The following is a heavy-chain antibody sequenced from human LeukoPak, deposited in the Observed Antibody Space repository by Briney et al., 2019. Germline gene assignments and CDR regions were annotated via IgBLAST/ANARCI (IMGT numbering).Heavy chain of an antibody. CDR2: ISAYNGNT. J-gene: IGHJ5*02. CDR1: GYTFTSYG. Sequence: ASVKVSCKASGYTFTSYGISWVRQAPGQGLEWMGWISAYNGNTNYAQKLQGRVTMTTDTSTSTAYMELRSLRSDDTAVYYCARGGTYYYDSSGYYYGGGENWFDPWGQGTLVTVSS. D-gene: IGHD3-22*01. V-gene: IGHV1-18*01. CDR3: ARGGTYYYDSSGYYYGGGENWFDP.